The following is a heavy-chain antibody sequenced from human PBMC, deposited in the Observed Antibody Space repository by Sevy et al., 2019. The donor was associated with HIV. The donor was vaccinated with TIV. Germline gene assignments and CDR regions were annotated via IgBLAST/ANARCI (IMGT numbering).Heavy chain of an antibody. D-gene: IGHD6-6*01. V-gene: IGHV3-9*03. J-gene: IGHJ6*02. CDR1: GFSFDDYA. CDR2: ISWNSGSI. Sequence: GGSLRLSCAASGFSFDDYAMHWVRQAPGKGLEWVSGISWNSGSIGYADSVKGRFTISRDNAKNSLYLQMNSLRAEDMALYYFAKDLYSSSASGYGMDVWGQGTTVTVSS. CDR3: AKDLYSSSASGYGMDV.